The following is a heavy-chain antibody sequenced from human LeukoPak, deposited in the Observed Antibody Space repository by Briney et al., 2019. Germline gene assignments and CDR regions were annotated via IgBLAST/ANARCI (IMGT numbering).Heavy chain of an antibody. J-gene: IGHJ3*02. CDR1: GFTFNRYA. CDR3: AKGLSASGRFNAFDI. Sequence: GGSLRLSCAASGFTFNRYAVSWVRQAPGKGLEWISAITSSGYYTYYADSVKGRFTISRDNSKNTLYLQMNSLRVEDTAVYHCAKGLSASGRFNAFDIWGQGTMVAVSS. D-gene: IGHD3-3*01. CDR2: ITSSGYYT. V-gene: IGHV3-23*01.